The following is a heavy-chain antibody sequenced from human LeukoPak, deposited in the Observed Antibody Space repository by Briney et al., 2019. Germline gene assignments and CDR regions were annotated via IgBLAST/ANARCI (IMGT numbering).Heavy chain of an antibody. Sequence: SETLSLTCTVAGASLNNYHWTWIRQPAGKGLEWIGRIYLSGLSTSGSTNYNPSLKSRVTMSVDTSKNQFSLKLSSVTAADTAVYYCARVCSTVTPDDAFDIWGQGTMVTVSS. CDR1: GASLNNYH. J-gene: IGHJ3*02. CDR2: IYLSGLSTSGST. V-gene: IGHV4-4*07. D-gene: IGHD4-17*01. CDR3: ARVCSTVTPDDAFDI.